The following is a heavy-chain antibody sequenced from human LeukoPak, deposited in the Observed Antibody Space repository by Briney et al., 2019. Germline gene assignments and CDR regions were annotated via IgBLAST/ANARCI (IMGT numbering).Heavy chain of an antibody. V-gene: IGHV3-30-3*01. CDR2: ISYDGSNK. D-gene: IGHD2-2*01. J-gene: IGHJ6*02. CDR3: ARGLASIVVVPAAMNYYYYGMDV. Sequence: TGGSLRLSCAASGFTFSSYAMHWVRQAPGKGLEWVAVISYDGSNKYYADSVKGRFTISRDNSKNTLYLQMNSLRAEDTAVYYCARGLASIVVVPAAMNYYYYGMDVWGQGTTVTVSS. CDR1: GFTFSSYA.